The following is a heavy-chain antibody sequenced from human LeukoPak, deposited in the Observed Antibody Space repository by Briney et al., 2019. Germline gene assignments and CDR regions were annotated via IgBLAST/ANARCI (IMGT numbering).Heavy chain of an antibody. Sequence: ASVKVSCKASGYTFTGYYMHWVRRAPGQGLEWMGWMNPNSGDTAYAQNFQGRVTITRSTSLSTAYMELSSLRSEDTAVYYCASANFQHWGQGTLVTVSS. CDR2: MNPNSGDT. CDR1: GYTFTGYY. CDR3: ASANFQH. V-gene: IGHV1-8*03. D-gene: IGHD2-8*01. J-gene: IGHJ1*01.